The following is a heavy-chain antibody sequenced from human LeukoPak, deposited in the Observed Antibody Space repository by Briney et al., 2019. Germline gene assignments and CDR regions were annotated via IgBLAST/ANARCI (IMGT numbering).Heavy chain of an antibody. CDR3: AKDSRAVITPPGDNWFDP. CDR2: ISWNSGSI. J-gene: IGHJ5*02. V-gene: IGHV3-9*01. CDR1: GFTFDDYA. D-gene: IGHD3-22*01. Sequence: GRSLRLSCAASGFTFDDYAMHWVRQAPGKGLEWVSGISWNSGSIGYADSVKGRFTISRDNAKNSLYLQMNSLRAEDTALYYCAKDSRAVITPPGDNWFDPWGQGTLVTVSS.